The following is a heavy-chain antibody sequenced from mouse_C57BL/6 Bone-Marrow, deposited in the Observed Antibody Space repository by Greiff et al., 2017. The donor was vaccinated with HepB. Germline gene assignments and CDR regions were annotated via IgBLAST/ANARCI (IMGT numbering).Heavy chain of an antibody. Sequence: QVQLQQPGAELVKPGASVKLSCKASGYTFTSYWMQWVKQRPGQGLEWIGEIDPSDSYTNYNQKFKGKATLTVDTSSSTAYMQLSSLTSEDSAVYDCARTNDYGSSVFDYWGQGTTRTVSS. CDR1: GYTFTSYW. CDR2: IDPSDSYT. V-gene: IGHV1-50*01. CDR3: ARTNDYGSSVFDY. D-gene: IGHD1-1*01. J-gene: IGHJ2*01.